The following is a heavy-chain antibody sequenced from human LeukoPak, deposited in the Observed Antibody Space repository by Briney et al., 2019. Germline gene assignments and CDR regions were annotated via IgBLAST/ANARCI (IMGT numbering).Heavy chain of an antibody. CDR1: GFTFSSYA. CDR2: ISGSGGST. J-gene: IGHJ3*02. V-gene: IGHV3-23*01. D-gene: IGHD3-16*01. CDR3: AKNSRWGSQSAFDI. Sequence: GGSLRLSCAASGFTFSSYAMSWVRQAPGKGVEWVSSISGSGGSTYYADSVQGRFTISRDNSKNTLYLQMNSLRAEDTAVYYCAKNSRWGSQSAFDIWGQGTMVTVSS.